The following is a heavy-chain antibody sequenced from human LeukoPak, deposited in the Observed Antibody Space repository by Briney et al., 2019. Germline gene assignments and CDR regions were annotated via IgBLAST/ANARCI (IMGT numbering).Heavy chain of an antibody. CDR2: IKQDGSEK. CDR1: GFTFSSYW. V-gene: IGHV3-7*01. J-gene: IGHJ4*02. CDR3: ARDRNTDFWSGYYTNYFDY. Sequence: GGSLRLSCAASGFTFSSYWMSWVRQAPGKVLEWVANIKQDGSEKYYVDSVKGRFTISRDNAKNSLYLQMNSLRAEDTAVYYCARDRNTDFWSGYYTNYFDYWGQGTLVTVSS. D-gene: IGHD3-3*01.